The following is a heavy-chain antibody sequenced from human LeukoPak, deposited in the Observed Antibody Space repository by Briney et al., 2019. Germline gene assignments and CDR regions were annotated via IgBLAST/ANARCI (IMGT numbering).Heavy chain of an antibody. V-gene: IGHV3-48*03. Sequence: GGSLRLSCAASGFTFSSYEMIWIRPAPGKGLEWISYLSNSGSTKYYADSVKGRFTISRDNAKNSLYLQMNSLRAEDTAVYYCAAVIDYWGQGTLVTVSS. CDR1: GFTFSSYE. J-gene: IGHJ4*02. CDR3: AAVIDY. CDR2: LSNSGSTK.